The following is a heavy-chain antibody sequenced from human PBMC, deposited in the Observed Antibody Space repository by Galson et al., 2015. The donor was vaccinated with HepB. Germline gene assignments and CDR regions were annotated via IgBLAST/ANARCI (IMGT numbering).Heavy chain of an antibody. Sequence: SVKASCKASGYTFTSYGISWVRQAPGQGLEWMGWISAYNGNTNYAQKLQGRVTMTTDTSTSTAYMELRSLRSDDTAVYYCARDVDYYGSGSYLYWGQGTLVTVSS. J-gene: IGHJ4*02. CDR1: GYTFTSYG. CDR3: ARDVDYYGSGSYLY. V-gene: IGHV1-18*04. D-gene: IGHD3-10*01. CDR2: ISAYNGNT.